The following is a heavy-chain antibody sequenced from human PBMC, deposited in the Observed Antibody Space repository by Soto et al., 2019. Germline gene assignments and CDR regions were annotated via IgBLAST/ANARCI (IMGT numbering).Heavy chain of an antibody. V-gene: IGHV4-59*01. CDR1: GGSISSYY. CDR2: MYNTGST. Sequence: PSEILSLTCTVSGGSISSYYWSWIRQPPGKGLEWIGYMYNTGSTIYNPSLKSRVTISVDTSKNQFSLKLNSVTAADTAVYYCARDLWGYCGADCYPLDVWGQGTTVTVS. CDR3: ARDLWGYCGADCYPLDV. J-gene: IGHJ6*02. D-gene: IGHD2-21*02.